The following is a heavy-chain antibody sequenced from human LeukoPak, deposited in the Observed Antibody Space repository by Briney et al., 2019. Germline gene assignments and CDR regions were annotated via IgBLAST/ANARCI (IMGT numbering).Heavy chain of an antibody. V-gene: IGHV4-31*03. D-gene: IGHD5-12*01. Sequence: SSQTLPLTCTVSGGSISSGGYYWSWIRQHPWQGLEWLGYIYYSGNTYYNPSLKSRVTISVDKSKTQFSLKLSSVTAADTAVYYCARLGDSGYDFDYWGQGTLVTGSS. CDR1: GGSISSGGYY. CDR3: ARLGDSGYDFDY. J-gene: IGHJ4*02. CDR2: IYYSGNT.